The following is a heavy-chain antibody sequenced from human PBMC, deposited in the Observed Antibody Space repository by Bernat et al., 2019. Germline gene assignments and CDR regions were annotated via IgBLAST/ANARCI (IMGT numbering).Heavy chain of an antibody. CDR2: IYYSGST. Sequence: QLQLQESDPGLVKPSETLSLTCTVSGGSISSSSYYWGWIRQPPGKGLEWIGSIYYSGSTYYNPSLKSRVTISVDTSKNQFSLKLSSVTAADTAVYYCARQRPVTSPFDYWGQGTLVTVSS. J-gene: IGHJ4*02. D-gene: IGHD4-11*01. CDR1: GGSISSSSYY. V-gene: IGHV4-39*01. CDR3: ARQRPVTSPFDY.